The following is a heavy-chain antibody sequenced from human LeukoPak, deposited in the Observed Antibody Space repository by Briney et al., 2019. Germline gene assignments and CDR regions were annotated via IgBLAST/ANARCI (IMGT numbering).Heavy chain of an antibody. J-gene: IGHJ6*02. CDR1: GYTFTSYY. Sequence: SCKASGYTFTSYYMHWVRQAPGKGLEWVAVISYDGSNKYYADSVKGRFTISRDNSKNTLYLQMNSLRAEDTAVYYCAKDFEYVGMDVWGQGTTVTVSS. CDR2: ISYDGSNK. CDR3: AKDFEYVGMDV. V-gene: IGHV3-30*18. D-gene: IGHD6-6*01.